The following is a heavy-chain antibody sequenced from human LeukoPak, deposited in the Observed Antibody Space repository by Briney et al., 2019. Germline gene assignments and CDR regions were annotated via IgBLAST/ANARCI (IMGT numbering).Heavy chain of an antibody. Sequence: SETLSLTCTVSGGSISSYYWSWIRQPPGKGLEWIGYIYYSGSTYYNPSLKSRVTISVDTSKNQFSLKLSSVTAADTAVYYCARLKNINFDYWGQGTLVTVSS. J-gene: IGHJ4*02. CDR3: ARLKNINFDY. CDR1: GGSISSYY. CDR2: IYYSGST. V-gene: IGHV4-59*12. D-gene: IGHD2/OR15-2a*01.